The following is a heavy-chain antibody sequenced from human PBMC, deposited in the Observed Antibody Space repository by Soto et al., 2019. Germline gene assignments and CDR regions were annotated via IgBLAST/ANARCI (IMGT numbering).Heavy chain of an antibody. J-gene: IGHJ2*01. D-gene: IGHD4-4*01. V-gene: IGHV4-39*02. CDR3: ARDRLQHWYFDL. CDR2: IYYSGST. Sequence: QLQLQESGPGLVKPSETLSLTCTVSGGSISSSSYYWGWIRQPPGKGLEWIGSIYYSGSTYYNPSLKSRVTISVDTSKNQFSLKLSSVTAADTAVYYCARDRLQHWYFDLWGRGTLVTVSS. CDR1: GGSISSSSYY.